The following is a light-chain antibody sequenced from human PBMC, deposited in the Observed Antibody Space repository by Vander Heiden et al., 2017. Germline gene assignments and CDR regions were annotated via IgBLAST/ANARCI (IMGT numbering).Light chain of an antibody. CDR3: VLYMGNGIWV. J-gene: IGLJ3*02. V-gene: IGLV8-61*01. CDR1: SGLDSTSFH. CDR2: NTT. Sequence: QTVVTQEPSFSVSPGGTVTLTCGLTSGLDSTSFHPSWYQQTPGQAPRTLIYNTTTRSSGVPDRFSGSILGNKAALTITGAQPDDECDYYCVLYMGNGIWVFGGGTKLTVL.